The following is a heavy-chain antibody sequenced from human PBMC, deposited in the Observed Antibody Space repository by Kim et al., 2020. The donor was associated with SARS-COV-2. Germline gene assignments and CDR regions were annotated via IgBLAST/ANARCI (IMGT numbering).Heavy chain of an antibody. CDR2: INWNGGST. CDR3: ARGFYQGPFDY. J-gene: IGHJ4*02. CDR1: GFSFDNYG. D-gene: IGHD2-2*01. V-gene: IGHV3-20*01. Sequence: GGSLRLSCAAASGFSFDNYGMSWVRQAPGTGLEWVSGINWNGGSTSYADSVKGRFTISRDNAKNSLYLQMNSLRGEDTAFYHCARGFYQGPFDYWGQGILVTVSS.